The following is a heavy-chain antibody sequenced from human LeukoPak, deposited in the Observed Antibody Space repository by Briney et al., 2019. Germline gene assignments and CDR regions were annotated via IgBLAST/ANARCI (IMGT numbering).Heavy chain of an antibody. CDR3: AKGSDTAPDY. D-gene: IGHD5-18*01. V-gene: IGHV3-33*06. CDR2: IWYDGRKK. J-gene: IGHJ4*02. Sequence: PGRSLRLSCAASGFTFSRYGKQWGRQAQGKGGEWGAVIWYDGRKKYYADSVKGRFTISRENSKNTLYLQMNSLRAEDTAVYYCAKGSDTAPDYWGQGTLVTVSS. CDR1: GFTFSRYG.